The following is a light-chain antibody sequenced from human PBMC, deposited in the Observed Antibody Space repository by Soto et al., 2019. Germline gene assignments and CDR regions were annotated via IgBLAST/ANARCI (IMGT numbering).Light chain of an antibody. J-gene: IGLJ2*01. Sequence: QSALTQPASVSGSPGQSITISCTGTSSDVGGYNYVSWYQQHPGTAPQLMICDVNNRPSGVSNRFSGSKSGNTASLTTSGLLGEDEADYYCSSYRSSSTYVVFGGGTKLTVL. CDR1: SSDVGGYNY. CDR2: DVN. V-gene: IGLV2-14*01. CDR3: SSYRSSSTYVV.